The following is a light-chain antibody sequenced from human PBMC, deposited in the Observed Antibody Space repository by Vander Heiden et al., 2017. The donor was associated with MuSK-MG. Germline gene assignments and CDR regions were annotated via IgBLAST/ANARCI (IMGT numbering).Light chain of an antibody. CDR3: RQNVRYPQA. V-gene: IGKV2D-29*01. CDR1: QSLLHSDRRAY. Sequence: IVLTQTPPSLSATPGHPASITCKSSQSLLHSDRRAYLYWYQQKAGQPPQLLIYEASTRFSGVPDRFSGSGSGTDFTLKISRVAAEDVGVYYCRQNVRYPQAFGQGTKLEIK. CDR2: EAS. J-gene: IGKJ2*01.